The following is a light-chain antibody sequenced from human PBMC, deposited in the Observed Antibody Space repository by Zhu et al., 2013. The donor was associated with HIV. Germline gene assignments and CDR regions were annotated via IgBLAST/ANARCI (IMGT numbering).Light chain of an antibody. CDR2: GAS. CDR1: QSISSTY. CDR3: QQRSNWPYT. V-gene: IGKV3D-20*02. J-gene: IGKJ2*01. Sequence: EIVLTQSPGTLSLSPGERATLSCRASQSISSTYLAWYQQIPGQAPRLLIYGASSRATGIPNRFSGSGSGTDFTLTISSLEPEDFAVYYCQQRSNWPYTFGQGTKLEIK.